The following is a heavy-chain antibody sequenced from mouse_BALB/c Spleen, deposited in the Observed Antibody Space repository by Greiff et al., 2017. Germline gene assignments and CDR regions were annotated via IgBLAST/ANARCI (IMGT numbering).Heavy chain of an antibody. CDR3: ARGEVRALDY. J-gene: IGHJ4*01. CDR2: IYPGNGDT. D-gene: IGHD2-14*01. V-gene: IGHV1-12*01. CDR1: GYTFTSYN. Sequence: LQQPGAELVKPGASVKMSCKASGYTFTSYNMHWVKQTPGQGLEWIGAIYPGNGDTSYNQKFKGKATLTADKSSSTAYMQLSSLTSEDSAVYYCARGEVRALDYWGQGTSVTVSS.